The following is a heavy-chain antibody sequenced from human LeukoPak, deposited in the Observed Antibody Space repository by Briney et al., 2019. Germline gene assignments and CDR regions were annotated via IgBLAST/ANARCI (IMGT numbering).Heavy chain of an antibody. Sequence: GASVKVSCKVSGYTLTKLSVHWVRQAPGKGLEWMGGFDPEDGETIYAQKFQGRVTMTEDTSTDTAYMELSSLRSEDTAVYYCATLGEDTAMGPLDYWGQGTLVTVSS. J-gene: IGHJ4*02. D-gene: IGHD5-18*01. CDR3: ATLGEDTAMGPLDY. CDR2: FDPEDGET. CDR1: GYTLTKLS. V-gene: IGHV1-24*01.